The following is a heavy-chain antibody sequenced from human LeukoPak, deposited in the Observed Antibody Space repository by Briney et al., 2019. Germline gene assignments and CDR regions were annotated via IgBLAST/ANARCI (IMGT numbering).Heavy chain of an antibody. CDR3: ARCPLGIAAAGTSFDY. J-gene: IGHJ4*02. Sequence: SETLSLTCTVSGYSISSGYYWGWIRQPPGKGLEWIGSIYHSGSTYYNPSLKSRVTISVDTSKNQFSLKLSSVTAADTAVYYCARCPLGIAAAGTSFDYWGQGTLVTVSS. D-gene: IGHD6-13*01. V-gene: IGHV4-38-2*02. CDR1: GYSISSGYY. CDR2: IYHSGST.